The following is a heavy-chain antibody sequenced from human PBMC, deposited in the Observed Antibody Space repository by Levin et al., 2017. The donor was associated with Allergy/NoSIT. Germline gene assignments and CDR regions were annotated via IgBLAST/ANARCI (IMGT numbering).Heavy chain of an antibody. Sequence: GESLKISCAASGFTFSGSAMHWVRQASGKGLEWIGRIRSKAHSYATAYGASMKDRFTISRDDSKNTAYLQVNSLNTEDAAVYYCVRHVDGSSLLDWGQGTLVTVSS. D-gene: IGHD6-13*01. J-gene: IGHJ4*02. CDR1: GFTFSGSA. CDR3: VRHVDGSSLLD. CDR2: IRSKAHSYAT. V-gene: IGHV3-73*01.